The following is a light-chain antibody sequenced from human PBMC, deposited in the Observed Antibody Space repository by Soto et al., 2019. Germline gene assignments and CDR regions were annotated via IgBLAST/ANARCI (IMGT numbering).Light chain of an antibody. V-gene: IGKV3-20*01. Sequence: EIVLTQSPGTLSLSPGARAPLSCRASQSVSSSLAWYQQRPGQAPRLLIYGASTRATGIPDRFSGSGSGTDFTLTISRLEPEDFAVYYCQQYGASPVTFGGGTKVDIK. J-gene: IGKJ4*01. CDR3: QQYGASPVT. CDR1: QSVSSS. CDR2: GAS.